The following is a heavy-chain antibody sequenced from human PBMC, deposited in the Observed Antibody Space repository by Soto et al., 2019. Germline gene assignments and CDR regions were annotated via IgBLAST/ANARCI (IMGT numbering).Heavy chain of an antibody. V-gene: IGHV1-3*01. CDR1: GVSFSGNP. CDR2: MNPDNGNT. CDR3: AGDILSVGPLANDAFAW. Sequence: QVQLVQSGAEVRKPGASVNISCRASGVSFSGNPINWVRQAPGQSLEWMGWMNPDNGNTRYSQTFQGRVTISRHSSASIAYVEVRDLTSANTAVCSCAGDILSVGPLANDAFAWWGQRPMVNVPP. D-gene: IGHD3-9*01. J-gene: IGHJ3*01.